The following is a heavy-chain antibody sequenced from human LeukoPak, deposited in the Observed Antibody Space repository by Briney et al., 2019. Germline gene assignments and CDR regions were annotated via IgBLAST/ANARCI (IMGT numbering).Heavy chain of an antibody. Sequence: SEPLSLTCSVSGGSISNNNYYWSWIRQPPGKGLERIGYIYYSGSTYYNPSLKSRVTISVDTSKNQFSLKLSSVTAADTAVYYCAREQQLAPRHFDYWGQGTLVTVSS. CDR1: GGSISNNNYY. D-gene: IGHD6-13*01. CDR3: AREQQLAPRHFDY. J-gene: IGHJ4*02. CDR2: IYYSGST. V-gene: IGHV4-30-4*08.